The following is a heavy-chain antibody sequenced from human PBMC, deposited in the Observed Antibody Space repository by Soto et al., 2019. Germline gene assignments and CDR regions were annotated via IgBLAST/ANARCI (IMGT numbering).Heavy chain of an antibody. V-gene: IGHV1-46*01. Sequence: GASVKVSCKASGYTFTSYYMRCVRQAPGQGLEWMGIINPSGGSTSYAQKFQGRVTMTRETSTSTVYMEPRRLSSPDTAVYYCARSSGTSGNSCGGYFCSWVKGPRVTVSS. CDR3: ARSSGTSGNSCGGYFCS. J-gene: IGHJ4*02. CDR1: GYTFTSYY. D-gene: IGHD2-2*01. CDR2: INPSGGST.